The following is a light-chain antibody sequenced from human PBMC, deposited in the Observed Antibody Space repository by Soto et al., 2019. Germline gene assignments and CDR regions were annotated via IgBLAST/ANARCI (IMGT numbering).Light chain of an antibody. CDR3: CSYAGSSTLV. CDR1: SSDVGSYNL. Sequence: QSALTQPASVSGSPGQSITISCTGTSSDVGSYNLVSWYQQHPGKAPKLMIYEVSKRPSGVSNRFSGSKSGNTASLTISGLQAEDGADYYCCSYAGSSTLVFGGGTKVTVL. V-gene: IGLV2-23*02. CDR2: EVS. J-gene: IGLJ2*01.